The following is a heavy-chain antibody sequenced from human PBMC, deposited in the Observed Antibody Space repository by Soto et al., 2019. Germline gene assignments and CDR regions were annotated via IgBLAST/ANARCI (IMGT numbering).Heavy chain of an antibody. V-gene: IGHV1-69*12. CDR2: IIPIFGTA. D-gene: IGHD3-22*01. CDR3: ASLYYYDSSGYYYPGNDAFDI. J-gene: IGHJ3*02. Sequence: QVQLVQSGAEVKKPGSSVKVSCKASGGTFSSYATSWVRQAPGQGLEWMGGIIPIFGTANYAQNFQGRVTITADESTSTAYMELSSLRSEDTAVYYCASLYYYDSSGYYYPGNDAFDIWGQGTMVTVSS. CDR1: GGTFSSYA.